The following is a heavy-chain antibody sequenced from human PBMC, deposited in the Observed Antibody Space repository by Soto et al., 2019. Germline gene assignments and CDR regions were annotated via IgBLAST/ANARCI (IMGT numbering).Heavy chain of an antibody. CDR3: ARVTVKTGHYGMDV. CDR2: ISYDGSNK. Sequence: PGGSLRLSCAASGFTFSSYAMHSVRQAPGKGLEWVAVISYDGSNKYYADSVKGRFTISRDNSKNTLYLQMNSLRAEDTAVYYCARVTVKTGHYGMDVWGQGTTVTVSS. J-gene: IGHJ6*02. V-gene: IGHV3-30-3*01. CDR1: GFTFSSYA. D-gene: IGHD1-1*01.